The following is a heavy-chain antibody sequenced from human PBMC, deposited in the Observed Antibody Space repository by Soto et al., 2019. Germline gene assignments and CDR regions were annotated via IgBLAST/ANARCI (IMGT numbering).Heavy chain of an antibody. Sequence: AASVKVSCKASGGTFSSYAISWVRQAPGQGLEWMGGIIPIFGTANYAQKFQGRVTITADESTSTAYMELSSLRSEDTAVYYCARAGVASNVGDIVATIWENWFDPWGQGTLVTVSS. CDR2: IIPIFGTA. J-gene: IGHJ5*02. D-gene: IGHD5-12*01. CDR1: GGTFSSYA. CDR3: ARAGVASNVGDIVATIWENWFDP. V-gene: IGHV1-69*13.